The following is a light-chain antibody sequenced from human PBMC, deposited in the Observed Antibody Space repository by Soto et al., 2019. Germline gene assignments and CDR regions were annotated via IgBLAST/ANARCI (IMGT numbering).Light chain of an antibody. CDR3: QQYHDLPIT. V-gene: IGKV1-33*01. Sequence: DIQMTQSPSSLSASVGDRVTMTCQASQDINNSLNWYQHKPGRAPKLLIYDVSNLDTGVPSRFSGSDSGTGFTLTISSLQPEDIATYYCQQYHDLPITFGPGTKVDLK. J-gene: IGKJ3*01. CDR2: DVS. CDR1: QDINNS.